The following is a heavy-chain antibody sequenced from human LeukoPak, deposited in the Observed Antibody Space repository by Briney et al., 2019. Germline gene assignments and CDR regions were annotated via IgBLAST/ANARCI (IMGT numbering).Heavy chain of an antibody. Sequence: SVKVSCKASGGTFSSYAISWVRQAPGQGREWMGGIIPIFGTANYAQKFQGRVTITADESTSTAYMELSSLRSEDTAVYYCARDEPRVAAAAPSHFDYWGQGTLVTVSS. D-gene: IGHD6-13*01. V-gene: IGHV1-69*13. J-gene: IGHJ4*02. CDR2: IIPIFGTA. CDR1: GGTFSSYA. CDR3: ARDEPRVAAAAPSHFDY.